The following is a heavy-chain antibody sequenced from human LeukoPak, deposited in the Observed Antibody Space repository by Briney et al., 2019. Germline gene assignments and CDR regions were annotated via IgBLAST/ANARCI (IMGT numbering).Heavy chain of an antibody. CDR3: AKDDRWLQFCC. V-gene: IGHV3-23*01. D-gene: IGHD5-24*01. J-gene: IGHJ4*02. CDR2: IIPSGHTT. CDR1: GFTFSSHG. Sequence: GGSLRLSYAASGFTFSSHGMNWVRQAPGKGLEWVSGIIPSGHTTYYADSVRGRFTISRDNSRNTLYLQMNSLRAEDTAVYYCAKDDRWLQFCCWGQGTLVAVSA.